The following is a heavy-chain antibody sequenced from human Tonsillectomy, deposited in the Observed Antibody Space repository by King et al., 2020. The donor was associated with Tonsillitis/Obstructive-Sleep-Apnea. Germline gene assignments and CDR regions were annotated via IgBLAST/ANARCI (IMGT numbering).Heavy chain of an antibody. CDR1: GYTLTELS. CDR2: CDPEDGET. D-gene: IGHD1-1*01. V-gene: IGHV1-24*01. Sequence: QLVQSGAEVKKPGASAKVSCKVSGYTLTELSMHWVRQAPGKGLEWMGGCDPEDGETIYAQKFQGRFNMTEDTSTDTAYMELSSLRSEDTAVYYCTTGPSKRVGGGFDVWGQGTMVTVSS. J-gene: IGHJ3*01. CDR3: TTGPSKRVGGGFDV.